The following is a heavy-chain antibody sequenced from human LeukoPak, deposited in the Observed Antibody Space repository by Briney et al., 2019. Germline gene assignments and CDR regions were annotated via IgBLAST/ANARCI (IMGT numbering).Heavy chain of an antibody. CDR3: ARSLEMVRGVSYYFDY. CDR1: GYTFTGYY. V-gene: IGHV1-2*04. CDR2: INPNSGGT. J-gene: IGHJ4*02. D-gene: IGHD3-10*01. Sequence: GASVKLSCKASGYTFTGYYMHWVRQAPGQGLEWMGWINPNSGGTNYAQKFQGWVTMTRDTSISTAYMELSRLRSDDTAVYYCARSLEMVRGVSYYFDYWGQGTLVTVSS.